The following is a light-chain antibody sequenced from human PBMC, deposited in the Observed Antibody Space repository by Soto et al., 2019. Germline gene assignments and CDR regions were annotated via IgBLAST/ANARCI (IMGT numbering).Light chain of an antibody. CDR2: DAS. V-gene: IGKV3-11*01. Sequence: EIVMTQSPVTLSVSPGARATLSCRASQSVSTNLAWYQQKPGQAPRLLIYDASNRATGIPARFSGSGSGTDFTLTISSLEPEDFAVYYCQQRSNWPPTFGQGTRLEIK. J-gene: IGKJ5*01. CDR3: QQRSNWPPT. CDR1: QSVSTN.